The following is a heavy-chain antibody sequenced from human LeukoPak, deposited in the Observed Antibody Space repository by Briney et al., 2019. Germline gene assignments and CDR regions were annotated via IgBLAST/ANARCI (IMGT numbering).Heavy chain of an antibody. CDR1: GGTFSSYA. D-gene: IGHD3-22*01. CDR2: IIPIFGTA. J-gene: IGHJ3*02. CDR3: ARDIFYYDSSGYIADAFDI. Sequence: SVKVSCKASGGTFSSYAISWVRQAPGQGLEWMGGIIPIFGTANYAQKFQGRVTITADKSTSTAYMELSSLRSEDTAVYYCARDIFYYDSSGYIADAFDIWGQGTMVTVSS. V-gene: IGHV1-69*06.